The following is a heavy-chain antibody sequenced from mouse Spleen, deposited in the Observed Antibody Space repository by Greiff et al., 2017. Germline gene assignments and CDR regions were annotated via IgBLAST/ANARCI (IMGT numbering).Heavy chain of an antibody. V-gene: IGHV5-6-3*01. J-gene: IGHJ4*01. CDR2: INSNGGST. Sequence: EVKLMESGGGLVQPGGSLKLSCAASGFTFSSYGMSWVRQTPDKRLELVATINSNGGSTYYPDSVKGRFTISRDNAKNTLYLQMSSLKSEDTAMYYCARKMDYYAMDYWGQGTSVTVSS. CDR1: GFTFSSYG. D-gene: IGHD2-3*01. CDR3: ARKMDYYAMDY.